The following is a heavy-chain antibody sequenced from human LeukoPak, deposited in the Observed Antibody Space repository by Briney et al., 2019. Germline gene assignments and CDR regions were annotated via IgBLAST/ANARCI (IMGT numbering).Heavy chain of an antibody. CDR2: ISGSGGST. Sequence: GGSLRLSCAASGFTFRSYAMSWVRQAPGKGLEWVSAISGSGGSTYYADSVKGRFTISRDNAKNSLYLQMNSLRAEDTAVYYCARVWSSSWTPPDYWGQGTLVTVSS. V-gene: IGHV3-23*01. D-gene: IGHD6-13*01. CDR3: ARVWSSSWTPPDY. CDR1: GFTFRSYA. J-gene: IGHJ4*02.